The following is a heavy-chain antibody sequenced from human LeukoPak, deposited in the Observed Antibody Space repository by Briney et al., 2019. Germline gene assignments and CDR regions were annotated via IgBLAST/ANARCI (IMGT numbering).Heavy chain of an antibody. CDR2: INHSGST. J-gene: IGHJ3*02. D-gene: IGHD3-22*01. Sequence: SETLSLTCAVYGGSFSGYYWSWIRQPPGKGLEWIGEINHSGSTNYNPSLKSRVTISVDTSKNQFSLKLSSVTAADTAVYYCASLIVAGRDVAFDIWGQGTMVTVSS. V-gene: IGHV4-34*01. CDR1: GGSFSGYY. CDR3: ASLIVAGRDVAFDI.